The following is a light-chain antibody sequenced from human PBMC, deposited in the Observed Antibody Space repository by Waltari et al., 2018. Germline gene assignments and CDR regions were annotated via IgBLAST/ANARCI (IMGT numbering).Light chain of an antibody. V-gene: IGKV1D-12*01. CDR3: EQVHSFPIT. CDR1: QDIRTL. J-gene: IGKJ4*01. CDR2: SAS. Sequence: QVTQSPSSVSASVGDPVTITCRANQDIRTLLVWNQQKAGKAPKLLIYSASTLQDGVPSRFSGSGSGTEFTLTIDSLQPEDFATYYCEQVHSFPITFGGGTKVEIK.